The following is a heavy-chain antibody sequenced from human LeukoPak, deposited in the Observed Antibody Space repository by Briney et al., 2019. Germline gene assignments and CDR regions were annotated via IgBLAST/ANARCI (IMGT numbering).Heavy chain of an antibody. J-gene: IGHJ4*02. CDR3: ARWLYSSGWAIDY. CDR2: IRQDGSAE. Sequence: GGSLRLSCAASGFTFSSYYMTWVRQAPGQGLEWVANIRQDGSAEFYADSVKGRFTISRDNAKNSLYLQMNSLRAEGTAVYYCARWLYSSGWAIDYWGQGTLVTVSS. CDR1: GFTFSSYY. D-gene: IGHD6-19*01. V-gene: IGHV3-7*01.